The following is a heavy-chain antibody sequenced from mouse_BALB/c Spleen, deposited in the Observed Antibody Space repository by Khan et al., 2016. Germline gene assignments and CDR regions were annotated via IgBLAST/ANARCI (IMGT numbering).Heavy chain of an antibody. CDR2: INPSTGYT. J-gene: IGHJ2*01. D-gene: IGHD2-13*01. CDR1: GYTFTSYW. V-gene: IGHV1-7*01. Sequence: QVQLQQSGAELAKPGASVKMSCKASGYTFTSYWMHWVKQRPGQGLEWIGYINPSTGYTEYNQKFKDKATLTADKSSSTAYMQLSSLTSEDSAVYYCARRGDWEGENFDYWGQGTTLTVSS. CDR3: ARRGDWEGENFDY.